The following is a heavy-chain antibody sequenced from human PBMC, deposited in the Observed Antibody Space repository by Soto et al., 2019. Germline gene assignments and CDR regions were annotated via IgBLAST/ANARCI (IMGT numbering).Heavy chain of an antibody. J-gene: IGHJ3*02. CDR2: IYPSGTT. Sequence: SETLSLTCAVAGDYITTGAYSWSWIRQPPGKGLEWIGYIYPSGTTYYNSSLKSRVTISVDRAKNQFSLSLRSATAADTAVYYCARKSRNAFDIWGQGTMVTVSS. V-gene: IGHV4-30-2*01. CDR1: GDYITTGAYS. CDR3: ARKSRNAFDI.